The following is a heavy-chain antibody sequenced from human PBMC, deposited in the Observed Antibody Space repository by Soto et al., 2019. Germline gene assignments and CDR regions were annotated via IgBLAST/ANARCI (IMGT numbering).Heavy chain of an antibody. CDR3: ARVLYYGSGSYSPYGMDV. J-gene: IGHJ6*02. V-gene: IGHV1-69*01. CDR1: GVSFDNNG. Sequence: QAQLVQSGAEVKKPGSSVKVSCKTSGVSFDNNGIGWVRQAPGHGREWMGGVSPPFRTSNYARKFQGRISITADASTGTVNMELSSLTSEDTAQYYCARVLYYGSGSYSPYGMDVWGQGTTVTVSS. D-gene: IGHD3-10*01. CDR2: VSPPFRTS.